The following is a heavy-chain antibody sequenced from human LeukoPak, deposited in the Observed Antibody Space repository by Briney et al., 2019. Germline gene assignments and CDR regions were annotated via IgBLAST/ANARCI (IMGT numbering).Heavy chain of an antibody. CDR3: ARGPRKNDIFDY. CDR2: INHSGST. V-gene: IGHV4-34*01. Sequence: PSETLSLTCAVYGGSFSGYYWSWIRQPPGKGLEWIGEINHSGSTNYNPSLKSRVTISVDTSKNQFSLKLSSVTAADTAVYYCARGPRKNDIFDYWGQGTLVTVSS. J-gene: IGHJ4*02. D-gene: IGHD2/OR15-2a*01. CDR1: GGSFSGYY.